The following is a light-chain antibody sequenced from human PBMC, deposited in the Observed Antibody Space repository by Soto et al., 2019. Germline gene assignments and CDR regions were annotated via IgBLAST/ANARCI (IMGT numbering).Light chain of an antibody. J-gene: IGKJ1*01. Sequence: EVVLTQSPDTVSFSPGERATLSCRASQSVSSNLAWYQQKPGQAPRLLIYGASTRATGIPARFSGSGSGTEFTLTISSLQPDDFATYYCQQCNSYPWTFGQGTKVDIK. V-gene: IGKV3D-15*01. CDR2: GAS. CDR3: QQCNSYPWT. CDR1: QSVSSN.